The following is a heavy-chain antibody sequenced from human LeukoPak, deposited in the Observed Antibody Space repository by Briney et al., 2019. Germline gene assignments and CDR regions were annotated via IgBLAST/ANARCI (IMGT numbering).Heavy chain of an antibody. Sequence: PGGSLRLSCAASGFTFSSYATTGVRQAPGKGLEWVSTISGSGGSTNYADSVKGRFTISRDNRKNTLYLQMNSLRAEDTAVYFCAKRGVVIRVILVGFHKEAYYFDSWGQGALVTVSS. CDR3: AKRGVVIRVILVGFHKEAYYFDS. J-gene: IGHJ4*02. V-gene: IGHV3-23*01. CDR2: ISGSGGST. CDR1: GFTFSSYA. D-gene: IGHD3-22*01.